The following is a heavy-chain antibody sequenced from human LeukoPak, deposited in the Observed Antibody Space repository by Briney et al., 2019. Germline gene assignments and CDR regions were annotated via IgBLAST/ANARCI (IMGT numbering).Heavy chain of an antibody. V-gene: IGHV3-30*04. J-gene: IGHJ4*02. CDR1: GFTFTSYS. CDR2: ISYDGSNK. Sequence: GGSLRLSCAASGFTFTSYSMNWVRQAPGKGLEWVAVISYDGSNKYYADSVKGRFTISRDNSKNTPYLQMNSLRAEDTAVYYCARDLIFDYWGQGTLVTVSS. CDR3: ARDLIFDY. D-gene: IGHD3-10*01.